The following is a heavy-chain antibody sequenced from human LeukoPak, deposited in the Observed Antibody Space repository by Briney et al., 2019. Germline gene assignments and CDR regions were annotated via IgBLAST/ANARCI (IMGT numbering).Heavy chain of an antibody. Sequence: GGSLRLSCAASGFTFSSYSMNWVRQAPGKGLEWVSYISSSSSTIYYADSVKGRFTISRDNAKNSLYLQMNSLRAEDTAVYYCARDLSGIAGYTYGRGIDYWGQGTLVTVSS. CDR1: GFTFSSYS. V-gene: IGHV3-48*01. CDR3: ARDLSGIAGYTYGRGIDY. D-gene: IGHD5-18*01. CDR2: ISSSSSTI. J-gene: IGHJ4*02.